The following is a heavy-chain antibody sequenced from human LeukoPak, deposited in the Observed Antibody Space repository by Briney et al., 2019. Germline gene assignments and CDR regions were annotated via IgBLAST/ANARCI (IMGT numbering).Heavy chain of an antibody. Sequence: ASVKVFCKVSGYTITELSMHWVRQAPGKGLEWMGGFDPEDGETIYAQKFQGRVTMTEDTSTDTAYMELSSLRSEDTAVYYCATARGRYSSSWYAGGWFDPWGQGTLVTVSS. CDR1: GYTITELS. CDR2: FDPEDGET. J-gene: IGHJ5*02. CDR3: ATARGRYSSSWYAGGWFDP. D-gene: IGHD6-13*01. V-gene: IGHV1-24*01.